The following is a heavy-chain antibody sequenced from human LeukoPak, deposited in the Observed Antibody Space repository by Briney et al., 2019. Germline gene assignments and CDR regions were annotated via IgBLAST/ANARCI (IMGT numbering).Heavy chain of an antibody. CDR3: ARDLGYYDSSGYYLDAFDI. J-gene: IGHJ3*02. CDR2: ISSSSSYI. CDR1: GFTFSSYS. V-gene: IGHV3-21*01. D-gene: IGHD3-22*01. Sequence: PGGSLRLSCAASGFTFSSYSMNWVRQAPGKGLEWVSSISSSSSYIYYADSVKGRFTISRDNAKNSLYLQMNSLRAEDTAVYYCARDLGYYDSSGYYLDAFDIWGQGTMVTVSS.